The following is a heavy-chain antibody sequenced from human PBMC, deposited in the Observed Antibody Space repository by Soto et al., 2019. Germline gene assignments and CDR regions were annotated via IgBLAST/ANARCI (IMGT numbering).Heavy chain of an antibody. V-gene: IGHV3-11*01. J-gene: IGHJ4*02. D-gene: IGHD1-26*01. CDR3: ATLAVLFKREMRGGPTLY. CDR1: GFTFSDYY. CDR2: ISSSGSTI. Sequence: VGSLRLSCAASGFTFSDYYMSWIRQAPRKGLEWVSYISSSGSTIYYADSVKGRFTISRDNAKNSLYLQMNSLRAEDTAVYYCATLAVLFKREMRGGPTLYWGQGTLVTVSS.